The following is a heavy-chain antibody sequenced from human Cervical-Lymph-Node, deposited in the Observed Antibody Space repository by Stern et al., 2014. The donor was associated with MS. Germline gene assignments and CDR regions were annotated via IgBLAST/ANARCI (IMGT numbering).Heavy chain of an antibody. CDR2: IIPILGLA. V-gene: IGHV1-69*09. J-gene: IGHJ5*02. D-gene: IGHD2-15*01. CDR1: GGTFSSSYA. CDR3: ARGVVSNRAAATLHNLFDP. Sequence: QVQLVQSGAEVKKPGSSMNVSCKTSGGTFSSSYAITWMRQSPGQGLEWIGRIIPILGLANYAQKVQGRVVITADKSTSTTYMELSSLTSEDTAVYYCARGVVSNRAAATLHNLFDPWGQGTLVTVSS.